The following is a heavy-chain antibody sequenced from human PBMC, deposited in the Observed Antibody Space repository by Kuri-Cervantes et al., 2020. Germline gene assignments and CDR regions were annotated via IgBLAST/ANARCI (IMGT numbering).Heavy chain of an antibody. CDR3: AKSDYYDFWRYHYGMDV. J-gene: IGHJ6*02. D-gene: IGHD3-3*01. Sequence: GESLKISCTASGFTFGDYAMSWFRQAPGKGLEWVGFIRSKAYGGTTEYAASVKGRFTISRDDSKSIAYLQMNSLRAEDTAVYYCAKSDYYDFWRYHYGMDVWGQGTTVTVSS. CDR1: GFTFGDYA. CDR2: IRSKAYGGTT. V-gene: IGHV3-49*03.